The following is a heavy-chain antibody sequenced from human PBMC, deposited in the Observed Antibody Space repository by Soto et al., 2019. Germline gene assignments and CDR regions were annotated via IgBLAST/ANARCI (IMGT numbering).Heavy chain of an antibody. D-gene: IGHD3-16*01. CDR1: GFTFSSYG. CDR3: SRLSRGTFEGVISLAGMDV. V-gene: IGHV3-33*01. J-gene: IGHJ6*04. CDR2: IWYDGSNK. Sequence: GRVLRLSCAASGFTFSSYGMHWVRQAPGKGLEWVAVIWYDGSNKYYADSVKGRFTISRDNSKNTLYLQMTSLRAEDTAVYYCSRLSRGTFEGVISLAGMDVWGRGTTVTVSS.